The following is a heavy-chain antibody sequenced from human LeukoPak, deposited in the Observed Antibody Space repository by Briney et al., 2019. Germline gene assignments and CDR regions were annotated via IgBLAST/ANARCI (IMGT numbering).Heavy chain of an antibody. D-gene: IGHD1-14*01. V-gene: IGHV4-59*03. CDR1: GGSISGHT. CDR3: AGPYNSRFDY. Sequence: SQTLSLTCTVSGGSISGHTWSWIRQPPGKGLEWIGNIHYSGSTNYNPSLRSRLTISGDTSKNQFSLKLSSVTAADTAVYYCAGPYNSRFDYWCQGSLVTVSS. J-gene: IGHJ4*02. CDR2: IHYSGST.